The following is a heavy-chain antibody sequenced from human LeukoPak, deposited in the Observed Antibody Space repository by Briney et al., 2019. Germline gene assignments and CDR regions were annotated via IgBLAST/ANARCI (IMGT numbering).Heavy chain of an antibody. CDR1: GYRFTDDY. V-gene: IGHV1-69*04. D-gene: IGHD2-15*01. Sequence: GASVKVSCKTSGYRFTDDYIHWVRQAPGQGLEWMGRIIPILGIANYAQKFQGRVTITADKSTSTAYMELSSLRSEDTAVYYCARANALGYCSGGSCPKSSYFDYWGQGTLVTVSS. J-gene: IGHJ4*02. CDR3: ARANALGYCSGGSCPKSSYFDY. CDR2: IIPILGIA.